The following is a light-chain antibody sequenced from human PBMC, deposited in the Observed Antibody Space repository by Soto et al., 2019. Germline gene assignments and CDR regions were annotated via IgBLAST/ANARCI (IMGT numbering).Light chain of an antibody. J-gene: IGKJ4*01. CDR1: QSINSF. CDR2: GAS. Sequence: EIVLTQSPGTLSLSPGEGATLSCRASQSINSFLAWYQQKPGQAPRLLIYGASTRATGIPARFSGSGSGTEFTLTISSLQSEDFAVYYCQQYNNWPPLTFGGGTKVDIK. CDR3: QQYNNWPPLT. V-gene: IGKV3-15*01.